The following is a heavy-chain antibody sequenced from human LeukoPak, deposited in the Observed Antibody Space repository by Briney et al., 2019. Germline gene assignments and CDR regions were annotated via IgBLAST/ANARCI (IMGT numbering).Heavy chain of an antibody. J-gene: IGHJ4*02. CDR1: GGSISSYY. D-gene: IGHD3-9*01. CDR3: ARGRGLYYDILTGYYNVMAFDY. Sequence: SETLSLTCTVSGGSISSYYWSWIRQPPGKGLEWIGEINHSGSTNYNPSLKSRVTISVDTSKNQFSLKLSSVTAADTAVYYCARGRGLYYDILTGYYNVMAFDYWGQGTLVTVSS. V-gene: IGHV4-34*01. CDR2: INHSGST.